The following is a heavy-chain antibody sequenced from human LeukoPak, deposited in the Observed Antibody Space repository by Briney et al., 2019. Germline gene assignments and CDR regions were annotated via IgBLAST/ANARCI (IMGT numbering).Heavy chain of an antibody. Sequence: GGSLRLSCAASGFTFSSYSMTWVRQAPGKGLEWASSISSSSSYIYYADSVKGRFTISRDNAKNSLYLQMNSLRAEDTAVYYCARYPGYCSSTSCYVWGQGTLVTVSS. CDR1: GFTFSSYS. CDR2: ISSSSSYI. CDR3: ARYPGYCSSTSCYV. J-gene: IGHJ4*02. D-gene: IGHD2-2*01. V-gene: IGHV3-21*01.